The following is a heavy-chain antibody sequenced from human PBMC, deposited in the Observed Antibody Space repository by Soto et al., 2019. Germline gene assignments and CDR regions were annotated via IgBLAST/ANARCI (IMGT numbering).Heavy chain of an antibody. V-gene: IGHV1-58*02. CDR3: ATDMAPIDPHNWFDP. CDR2: IVVGSDNT. D-gene: IGHD3-10*01. J-gene: IGHJ5*02. Sequence: SVKVSCKASGCTFTSSAIQWVRQARGQRLEWIGWIVVGSDNTNYAQKFQERVTITRDMSTSTAYMELSSLRSEDTAVYYCATDMAPIDPHNWFDPSSQGTSVPVSS. CDR1: GCTFTSSA.